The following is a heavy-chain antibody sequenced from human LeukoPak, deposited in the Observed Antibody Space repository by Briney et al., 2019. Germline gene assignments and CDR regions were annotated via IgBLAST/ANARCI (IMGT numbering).Heavy chain of an antibody. J-gene: IGHJ4*02. V-gene: IGHV4-59*01. CDR2: IYYSGST. D-gene: IGHD3-22*01. Sequence: SETLSLTCTVSGGSISSYYWSWLRQPPGKGLEWIGYIYYSGSTNYNPSLKSRVTISVDTSKNQLSLKLSSVTAADTAVYYCARVTNPLYDSSGYYFDYWGQGTLVTVSS. CDR1: GGSISSYY. CDR3: ARVTNPLYDSSGYYFDY.